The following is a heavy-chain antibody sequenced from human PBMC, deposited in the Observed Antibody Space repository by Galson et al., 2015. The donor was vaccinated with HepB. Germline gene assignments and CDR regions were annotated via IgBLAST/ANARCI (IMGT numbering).Heavy chain of an antibody. D-gene: IGHD1-20*01. CDR2: ISHDGSTI. CDR1: GCTFRSYA. CDR3: ACITGSTFDY. J-gene: IGHJ4*02. V-gene: IGHV3-30*04. Sequence: SLRLSCAGAGCTFRSYAMYWVRQAPGKGLEWVAVISHDGSTIQYADSVKGRFTISRDNSKNMLYMQMNSLKNEDTSVYYCACITGSTFDYWGQGTLVTVSS.